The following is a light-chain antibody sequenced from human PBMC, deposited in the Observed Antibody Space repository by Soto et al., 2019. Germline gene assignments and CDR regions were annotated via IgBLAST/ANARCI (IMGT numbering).Light chain of an antibody. CDR3: QQYSNWPPVT. V-gene: IGKV3-15*01. Sequence: EIVMTQSPATLSVSPGERATLSCRASQSVSSNLAWYQQKPGQAPRLLIYGASTRATGIPARFSGSGSGTEFTLTISSLQSEDFAVYYCQQYSNWPPVTVGGGTKVEIK. J-gene: IGKJ4*01. CDR1: QSVSSN. CDR2: GAS.